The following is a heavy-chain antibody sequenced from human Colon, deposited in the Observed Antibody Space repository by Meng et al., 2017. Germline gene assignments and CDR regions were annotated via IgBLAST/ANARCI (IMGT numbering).Heavy chain of an antibody. CDR3: AREDSSGWYDY. V-gene: IGHV3-7*01. J-gene: IGHJ4*02. CDR2: IKQDGSEK. D-gene: IGHD6-19*01. CDR1: GFTFSSYW. Sequence: SLIISCAASGFTFSSYWMSWVRQAPGKGLEWVANIKQDGSEKYYVDSVKGRFTISRDNAKNSLYLQMNSLRAEDTAVYYCAREDSSGWYDYWGQGTLVTVSS.